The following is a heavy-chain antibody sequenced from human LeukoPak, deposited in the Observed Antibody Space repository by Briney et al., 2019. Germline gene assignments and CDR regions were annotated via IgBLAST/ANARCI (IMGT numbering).Heavy chain of an antibody. CDR1: EFIFSSFS. J-gene: IGHJ4*02. CDR3: AKPLIPVAGTLYFDY. D-gene: IGHD6-19*01. Sequence: GGSLRLSCTVSEFIFSSFSMNWIRQAPGKGLEWISYISSGSNTIYYADSVKGRFTISRDNAKNSLYLQMNSLRAEDTAVYYCAKPLIPVAGTLYFDYWGQGTLVTVSS. CDR2: ISSGSNTI. V-gene: IGHV3-48*04.